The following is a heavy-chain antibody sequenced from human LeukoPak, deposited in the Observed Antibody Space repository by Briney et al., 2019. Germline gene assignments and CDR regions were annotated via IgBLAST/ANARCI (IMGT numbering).Heavy chain of an antibody. Sequence: ASVKVSCKASGYSSTNYGISWVRQAPGQGLEWMGWIHIYRGNTNYAQKFQGRVTMTTDTSTSTAYMELRSLRSDDTAVYYCAREAPGSSWPQLFDPWGQGTLVTVSS. CDR3: AREAPGSSWPQLFDP. D-gene: IGHD6-13*01. J-gene: IGHJ5*02. CDR1: GYSSTNYG. CDR2: IHIYRGNT. V-gene: IGHV1-18*01.